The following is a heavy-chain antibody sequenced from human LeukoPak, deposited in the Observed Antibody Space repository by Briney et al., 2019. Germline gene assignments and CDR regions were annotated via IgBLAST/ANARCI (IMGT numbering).Heavy chain of an antibody. Sequence: PGGSLRLSCAASGFTFSSYSMNWVRQAPGKGLEWVSYISSSSSTIYYADSVKGRFTISRDNAKNSLYLQMNSLRAEDTAVYYCARAGYCSSTSCYTGWVYYYYMDVWGKGTTVTVSS. CDR1: GFTFSSYS. CDR3: ARAGYCSSTSCYTGWVYYYYMDV. V-gene: IGHV3-48*01. D-gene: IGHD2-2*02. CDR2: ISSSSSTI. J-gene: IGHJ6*03.